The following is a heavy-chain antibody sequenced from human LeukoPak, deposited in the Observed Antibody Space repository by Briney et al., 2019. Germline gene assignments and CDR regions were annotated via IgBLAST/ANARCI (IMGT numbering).Heavy chain of an antibody. Sequence: GGSLRLSCAASGFTFSSYAMSRVRRAPGKGLEWVSAISGSGVSTYYADSVKGRFTISRDDSQNTLALQMNSLRAEDTAVYYCAKKSGNLYYFDYWGQGTLVTVSP. V-gene: IGHV3-23*01. CDR2: ISGSGVST. J-gene: IGHJ4*02. CDR1: GFTFSSYA. D-gene: IGHD1-14*01. CDR3: AKKSGNLYYFDY.